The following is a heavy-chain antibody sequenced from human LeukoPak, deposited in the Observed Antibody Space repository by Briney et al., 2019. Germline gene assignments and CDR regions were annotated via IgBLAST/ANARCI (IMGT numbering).Heavy chain of an antibody. J-gene: IGHJ4*02. CDR1: GGSFSGHY. CDR3: ARGRTGAATLDF. CDR2: STHTGST. V-gene: IGHV4-34*01. D-gene: IGHD1-26*01. Sequence: SETLSLTCAVYGGSFSGHYWTWLRQAPGKGLEWIGESTHTGSTNYNPSLKSRVTISVDTSKNQFSLKLTSVSAADTAVYHCARGRTGAATLDFWGPGTLVTVSS.